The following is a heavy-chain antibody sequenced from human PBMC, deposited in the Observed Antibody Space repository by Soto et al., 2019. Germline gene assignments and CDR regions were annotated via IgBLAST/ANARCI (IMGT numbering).Heavy chain of an antibody. J-gene: IGHJ3*02. Sequence: ASVKVSCKASGYTFTGYYMHWVRQAPGQGLEWMGWINPNSGGTNYAQKFQGWVTMTRDTSISTAYMELSRLRSDDTAVYYCARVLTYDSSGYYYAAFDIWGQGTMVTVSS. CDR3: ARVLTYDSSGYYYAAFDI. CDR2: INPNSGGT. V-gene: IGHV1-2*04. CDR1: GYTFTGYY. D-gene: IGHD3-22*01.